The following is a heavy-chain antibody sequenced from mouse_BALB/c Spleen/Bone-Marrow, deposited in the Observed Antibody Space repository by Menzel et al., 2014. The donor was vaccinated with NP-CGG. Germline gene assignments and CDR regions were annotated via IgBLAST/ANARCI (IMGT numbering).Heavy chain of an antibody. D-gene: IGHD2-4*01. Sequence: EVQLQQSGPELVKPGASVQVSCQASGSSFTDYNLYWVKQSHGTSIEWIGYIDSYHAGTNYNQKFKGKATLTVDKSSSTAFMQLNSLTSEDSAVYYGSRWDYANAMDDWGQRTPGTGSS. J-gene: IGHJ4*01. CDR2: IDSYHAGT. CDR1: GSSFTDYN. CDR3: SRWDYANAMDD. V-gene: IGHV1S135*01.